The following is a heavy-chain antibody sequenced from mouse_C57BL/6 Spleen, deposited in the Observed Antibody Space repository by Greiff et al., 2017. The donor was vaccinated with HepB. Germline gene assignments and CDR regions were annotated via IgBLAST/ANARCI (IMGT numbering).Heavy chain of an antibody. CDR3: ARVYYGNYDYYAMDY. V-gene: IGHV1-78*01. CDR1: GYTFTDHT. Sequence: VQLQQSDAELVKPGASVKISCKVSGYTFTDHTIHWMKQRPEQGLEWIGYIYPRDGSTKYNEKFKGKATLTADKSSSTAYMQLNSLTSEDSAVYFCARVYYGNYDYYAMDYWGQGTSVTVSS. CDR2: IYPRDGST. D-gene: IGHD2-1*01. J-gene: IGHJ4*01.